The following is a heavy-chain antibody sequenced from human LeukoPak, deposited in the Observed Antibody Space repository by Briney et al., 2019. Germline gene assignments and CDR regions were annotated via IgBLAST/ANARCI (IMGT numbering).Heavy chain of an antibody. J-gene: IGHJ4*02. Sequence: PGGSLRLSCTASEFTFGDYAMSWVRQAPGKGLEWVGFIRSKAYGGTTEYAASVKGRFTIPTDDPKSIAYLQMNSLKTEDTAVYFCTSGVAGLDYWGQGTLVTVSS. D-gene: IGHD6-19*01. V-gene: IGHV3-49*04. CDR1: EFTFGDYA. CDR3: TSGVAGLDY. CDR2: IRSKAYGGTT.